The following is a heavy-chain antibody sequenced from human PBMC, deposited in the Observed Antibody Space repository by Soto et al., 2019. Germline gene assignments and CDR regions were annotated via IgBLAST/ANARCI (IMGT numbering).Heavy chain of an antibody. CDR1: GYTFTSYD. V-gene: IGHV1-8*01. CDR3: ARGRWAVYNSYFDY. Sequence: QVQLVQSGAEVKKPGASVKVSCKASGYTFTSYDINWVRQATGQGLEWMGWMNPNSGNTGYAQKFQGRVTMTRNTSISTAYMELSSLRSEDAAVYYCARGRWAVYNSYFDYWGQGTLVTVSS. J-gene: IGHJ4*02. D-gene: IGHD1-20*01. CDR2: MNPNSGNT.